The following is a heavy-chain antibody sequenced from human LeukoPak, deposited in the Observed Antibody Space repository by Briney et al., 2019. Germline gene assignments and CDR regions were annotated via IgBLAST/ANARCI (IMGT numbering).Heavy chain of an antibody. CDR3: ARGVRRSGRPGAPSWFDP. J-gene: IGHJ5*02. CDR2: INHSGST. CDR1: GGSFSGYY. V-gene: IGHV4-34*01. D-gene: IGHD3-10*01. Sequence: SETLSLTCAVYGGSFSGYYWSWIRQPPGKGLEWIGEINHSGSTNYNPSLKSRVTISVDTSKNQFSLKLSSVTAADTAVYYCARGVRRSGRPGAPSWFDPWGQGTLVTVSS.